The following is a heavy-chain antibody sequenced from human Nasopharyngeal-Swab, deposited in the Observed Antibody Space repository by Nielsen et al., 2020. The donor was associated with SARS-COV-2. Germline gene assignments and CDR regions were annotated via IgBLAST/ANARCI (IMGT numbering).Heavy chain of an antibody. CDR2: MYHSGST. CDR1: GFSISIGYY. J-gene: IGHJ4*02. D-gene: IGHD4-17*01. CDR3: ARRGERAMTTSPDY. Sequence: SETPSLTCTVSGFSISIGYYWGWIRQPPGKGLEWIGSMYHSGSTYYNPSLKSRVTISVDTSKNQFSLKLSSMTAADTAVYYCARRGERAMTTSPDYWGQGTLVTVSS. V-gene: IGHV4-38-2*02.